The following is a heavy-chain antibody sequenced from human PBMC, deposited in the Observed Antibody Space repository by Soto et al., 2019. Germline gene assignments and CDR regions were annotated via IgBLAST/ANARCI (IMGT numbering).Heavy chain of an antibody. Sequence: PGGSLILSCAASGFTYSHSWMSWVRQAPGKGLEWVANMSPDGSEEYYVDSVKGRFTISRDNTKDTLTLQMNSLRAEDTAVYYCARDPPQPRLPYAFWGQGTLVTVSS. J-gene: IGHJ4*02. CDR3: ARDPPQPRLPYAF. CDR2: MSPDGSEE. V-gene: IGHV3-7*01. D-gene: IGHD2-2*01. CDR1: GFTYSHSW.